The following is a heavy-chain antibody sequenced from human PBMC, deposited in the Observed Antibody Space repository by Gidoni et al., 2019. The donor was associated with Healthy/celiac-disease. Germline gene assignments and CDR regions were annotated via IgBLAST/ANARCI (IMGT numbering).Heavy chain of an antibody. CDR3: ARDLPPAGFYYGSGSYYNYWFDP. J-gene: IGHJ5*02. CDR1: YY. V-gene: IGHV4-4*07. Sequence: YYWSWIRQPAGKGLEWIGRIYTSGSTNYNPSLKSRVTMSVDTSKNQFSLKLSSVTAADTAVYYCARDLPPAGFYYGSGSYYNYWFDPWGQGTLVTVSS. D-gene: IGHD3-10*01. CDR2: IYTSGST.